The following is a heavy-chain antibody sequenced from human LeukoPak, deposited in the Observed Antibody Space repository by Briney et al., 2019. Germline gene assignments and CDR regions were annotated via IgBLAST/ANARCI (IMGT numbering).Heavy chain of an antibody. J-gene: IGHJ4*02. CDR1: GFTFSSYG. V-gene: IGHV3-33*01. CDR3: ARDAFGY. CDR2: IWYDGSNK. Sequence: GGSLRLSCAASGFTFSSYGMHWVGQAPGKGLEWVAVIWYDGSNKYYADSVKGRFTISRDNSKNTLYLQMNSLRSEDTAVYYCARDAFGYWGQGTLVTVSS.